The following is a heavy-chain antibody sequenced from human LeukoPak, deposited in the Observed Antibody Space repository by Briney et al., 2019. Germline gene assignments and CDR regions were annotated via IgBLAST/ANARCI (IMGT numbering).Heavy chain of an antibody. CDR1: GFTFTDYY. CDR2: ITSSGTTI. CDR3: ARAQKYSYDAFDI. J-gene: IGHJ3*02. Sequence: KPGGSLRLSCAASGFTFTDYYMSWIRQAPGKGLEWASYITSSGTTIYYADSVKGRFTISRDNAKNSLYLQMNSLSAEDTAVYYCARAQKYSYDAFDIWGQGTMVTVSS. D-gene: IGHD4-11*01. V-gene: IGHV3-11*04.